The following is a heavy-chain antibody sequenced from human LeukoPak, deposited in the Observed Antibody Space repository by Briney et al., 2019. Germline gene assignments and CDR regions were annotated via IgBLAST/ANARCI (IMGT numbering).Heavy chain of an antibody. V-gene: IGHV7-4-1*02. CDR3: ARDREIIAFDY. CDR1: GYTFTTYS. CDR2: INTNTGNP. D-gene: IGHD3-10*01. J-gene: IGHJ4*02. Sequence: ASLKVSCKASGYTFTTYSMNWVRQAPGQGLEWMGWINTNTGNPKYAQSFTGRFAFSLDTSVSTAYLQISSLEAEDTAVYYCARDREIIAFDYWGQGTLVSVSS.